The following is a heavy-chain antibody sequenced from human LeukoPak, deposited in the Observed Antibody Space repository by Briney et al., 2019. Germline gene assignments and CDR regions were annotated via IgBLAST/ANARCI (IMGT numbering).Heavy chain of an antibody. D-gene: IGHD2/OR15-2a*01. Sequence: SETLSPTCTVSGGSTSSSNYYWGWIRQPPGKGLEWIGGVHYSGNTYYNPSLKSRVTISVDTSKNQFSLKLSSVTAADTAVYYCARGFYSLFDYWGQGTLVTVSS. V-gene: IGHV4-39*07. CDR2: VHYSGNT. CDR1: GGSTSSSNYY. J-gene: IGHJ4*02. CDR3: ARGFYSLFDY.